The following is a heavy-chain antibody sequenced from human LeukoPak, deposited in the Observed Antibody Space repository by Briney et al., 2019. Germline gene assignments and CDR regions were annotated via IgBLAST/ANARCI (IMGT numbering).Heavy chain of an antibody. V-gene: IGHV4-61*02. CDR3: AREVIRYFNSFDP. CDR2: IYTSGST. CDR1: GGSISSGSYY. Sequence: SQTLSLTCTVSGGSISSGSYYWSWIRQPAGKGLEWIGRIYTSGSTNYNPSLKSRVTISVDTSKNQFSLKLSSVTAADTAVYYCAREVIRYFNSFDPWGQGTLVTVSS. D-gene: IGHD3-9*01. J-gene: IGHJ5*02.